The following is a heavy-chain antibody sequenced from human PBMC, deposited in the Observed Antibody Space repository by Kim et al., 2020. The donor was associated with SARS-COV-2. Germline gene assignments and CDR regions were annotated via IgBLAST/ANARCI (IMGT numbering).Heavy chain of an antibody. CDR3: ARGQEMLDF. J-gene: IGHJ4*02. CDR2: IFDNGRT. Sequence: SETLSLSCSVSGVSINNFYWSWIRQPPGKGLEWIGYIFDNGRTNYNPSLKTRVTISTDTSKTQFSLKVTSVSAADTAVYYCARGQEMLDFWCQGTLVTVSS. V-gene: IGHV4-59*01. CDR1: GVSINNFY.